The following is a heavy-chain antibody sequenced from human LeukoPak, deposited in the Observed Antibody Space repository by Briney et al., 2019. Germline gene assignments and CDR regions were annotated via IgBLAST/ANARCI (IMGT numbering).Heavy chain of an antibody. V-gene: IGHV4-39*01. Sequence: SETLSLTCSVSGGSISGSGYYWAWIRQPPGKGLEWIGSIYYTGSTHYNSSLKSRVTMSVDTSKNQSSLKLSSVTAADTAVYYCASPLGGFDNWGQGTLVTVSS. J-gene: IGHJ4*02. CDR3: ASPLGGFDN. D-gene: IGHD3-16*01. CDR2: IYYTGST. CDR1: GGSISGSGYY.